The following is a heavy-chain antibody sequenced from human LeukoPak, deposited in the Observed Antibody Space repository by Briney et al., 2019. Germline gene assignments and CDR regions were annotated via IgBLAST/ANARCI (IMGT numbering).Heavy chain of an antibody. CDR3: AREVGIAARPPYYYYYGMDV. CDR2: IIPILGIA. J-gene: IGHJ6*02. V-gene: IGHV1-69*04. Sequence: GASVKVSCKASGGTFSSYAIIWVRQAPGQGLEWMGRIIPILGIANYAQKFQGRVTITADKSTSTAYMELSSLRSEDTAVYYCAREVGIAARPPYYYYYGMDVWGQGTTVTVSS. D-gene: IGHD6-6*01. CDR1: GGTFSSYA.